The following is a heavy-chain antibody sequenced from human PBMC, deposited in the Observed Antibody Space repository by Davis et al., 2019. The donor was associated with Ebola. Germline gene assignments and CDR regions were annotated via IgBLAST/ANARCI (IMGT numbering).Heavy chain of an antibody. CDR1: GFTFSSYA. V-gene: IGHV3-30*04. CDR2: ISYDGSNK. J-gene: IGHJ6*04. CDR3: ARVRFDYYGMDV. Sequence: GESLKISCAASGFTFSSYAMHWVRQAPGKGLEWVAVISYDGSNKYYADSVKGRFTISRDNAKNSLYLQMNSLRAEDTAVYYCARVRFDYYGMDVWGKGTTVTVSS.